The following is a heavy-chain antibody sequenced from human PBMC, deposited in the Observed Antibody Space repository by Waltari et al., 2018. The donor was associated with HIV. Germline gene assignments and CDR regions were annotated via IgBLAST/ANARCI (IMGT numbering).Heavy chain of an antibody. J-gene: IGHJ3*02. CDR2: VYPNTGDT. V-gene: IGHV1-2*02. CDR1: GYTSTAHY. Sequence: QVQLLQSGAEVKKPGASVKVSCKASGYTSTAHYIHWVRQAPGQGLEWMGWVYPNTGDTNYAQKFQGRVTMARDASIRTVSMELSRLRSDDTAVYYCVRQMTFYDAFDIWGQGTLVTVSA. CDR3: VRQMTFYDAFDI.